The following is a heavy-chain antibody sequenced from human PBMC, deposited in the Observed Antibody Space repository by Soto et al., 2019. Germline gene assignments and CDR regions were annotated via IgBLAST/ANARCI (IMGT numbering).Heavy chain of an antibody. CDR3: ARAPPNCTNGVCYGFDY. D-gene: IGHD2-8*01. CDR1: GFTFTSSA. CDR2: IVVGSGNT. V-gene: IGHV1-58*01. J-gene: IGHJ4*02. Sequence: SVKVSCKASGFTFTSSAVQWLRQSRGQRLEWIGWIVVGSGNTNYAQKFQERVTITRDMSTSTAYMELSSLRSEDTAVYYCARAPPNCTNGVCYGFDYWGQGTLVTVSS.